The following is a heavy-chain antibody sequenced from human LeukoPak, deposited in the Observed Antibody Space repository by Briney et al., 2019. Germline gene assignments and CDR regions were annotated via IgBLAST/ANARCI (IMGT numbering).Heavy chain of an antibody. CDR2: IIPIFGAA. V-gene: IGHV1-69*13. J-gene: IGHJ4*02. Sequence: SSVTVSCKGSGGTFSCYAISWVRQAPGQGLGLMWGIIPIFGAANYEHKFQGRVTITADESTSTAYMELSSLRSEDTAVYYCARPTMVRGYSYFDYWGQGTLVTVSS. CDR1: GGTFSCYA. D-gene: IGHD3-10*01. CDR3: ARPTMVRGYSYFDY.